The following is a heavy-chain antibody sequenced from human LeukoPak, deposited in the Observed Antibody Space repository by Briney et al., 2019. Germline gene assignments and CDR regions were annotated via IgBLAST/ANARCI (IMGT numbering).Heavy chain of an antibody. CDR1: GYTLTELS. V-gene: IGHV1-24*01. J-gene: IGHJ6*03. Sequence: GGSVKVSCKVSGYTLTELSMHWVRQAPGKGLEWMGGFDPEDGETIYAQKFQGRVTMTEDTSTDTAYMELSSLRSEDTAVYYCATAKSLRYYYMDVWGKGTTVTVSS. CDR3: ATAKSLRYYYMDV. D-gene: IGHD4/OR15-4a*01. CDR2: FDPEDGET.